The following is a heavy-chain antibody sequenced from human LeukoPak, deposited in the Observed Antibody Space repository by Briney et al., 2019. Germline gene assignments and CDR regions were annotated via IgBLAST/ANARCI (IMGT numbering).Heavy chain of an antibody. J-gene: IGHJ5*02. Sequence: SETLSLTCAVYGGSFSDYYWTWIRQPPGKGLEWIGEINHSGSTNYNPSLKSRVTISVDTSKNQFSLKLSSVTAADTAVYYCARCPLGYCSSTSCSEVRWFDPWGQGTLVTVSS. D-gene: IGHD2-2*01. CDR1: GGSFSDYY. CDR3: ARCPLGYCSSTSCSEVRWFDP. V-gene: IGHV4-34*01. CDR2: INHSGST.